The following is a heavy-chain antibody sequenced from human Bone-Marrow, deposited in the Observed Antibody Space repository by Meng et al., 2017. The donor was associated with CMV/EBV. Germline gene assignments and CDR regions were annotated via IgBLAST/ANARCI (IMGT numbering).Heavy chain of an antibody. J-gene: IGHJ3*02. CDR2: INPSGGST. D-gene: IGHD2-2*01. CDR3: AGMPVVPAALAGAFDI. Sequence: ASVKVSCKASGYTFTSYYMHWVRQAPGQGLEWMGIINPSGGSTSYAQKFQGRVTMTRDTSTSTVYMELSSLRSEDTAVYYCAGMPVVPAALAGAFDIWGQGTMVTVSS. CDR1: GYTFTSYY. V-gene: IGHV1-46*01.